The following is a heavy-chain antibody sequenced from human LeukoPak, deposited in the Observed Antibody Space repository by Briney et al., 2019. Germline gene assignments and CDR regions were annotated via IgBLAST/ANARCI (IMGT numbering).Heavy chain of an antibody. CDR3: ARGYSSGWYQVYYYFDY. D-gene: IGHD6-19*01. J-gene: IGHJ4*02. V-gene: IGHV4-4*07. CDR2: IYTSGST. Sequence: SETLSLTCTVSGGSISSYYWSWIRQPAGKGLEWIGRIYTSGSTNYNPSLKSRVTISVDTSKNQFSLKLSSVTAADTAVYYCARGYSSGWYQVYYYFDYWGQGTLVTVSS. CDR1: GGSISSYY.